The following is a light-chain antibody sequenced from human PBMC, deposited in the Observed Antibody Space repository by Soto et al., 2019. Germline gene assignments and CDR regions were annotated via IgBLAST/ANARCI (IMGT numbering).Light chain of an antibody. CDR3: SSHSSSSTDYV. Sequence: QSALAQPASVSGSPGQSITISCTGSTSDIGSAKYVSWYQQHPGKAPKVMIYEVNNPPSGVSNRFSGSKSGNTASLTISGLQAEDEADYYCSSHSSSSTDYVFGTGTKLTVL. V-gene: IGLV2-14*01. J-gene: IGLJ1*01. CDR1: TSDIGSAKY. CDR2: EVN.